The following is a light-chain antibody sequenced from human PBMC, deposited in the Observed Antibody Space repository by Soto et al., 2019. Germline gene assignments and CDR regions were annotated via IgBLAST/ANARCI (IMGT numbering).Light chain of an antibody. CDR2: KAS. V-gene: IGKV1-5*03. J-gene: IGKJ1*01. Sequence: DIQMTQSPSTLSASVGDRLTITCRASQTISSWLAWYQQKPGKAPKLLIYKASTLKSGVPSRFSGSGSGTEFNLTISSLQPDDFATYYCQHYNSYSEAFGQGTKV. CDR3: QHYNSYSEA. CDR1: QTISSW.